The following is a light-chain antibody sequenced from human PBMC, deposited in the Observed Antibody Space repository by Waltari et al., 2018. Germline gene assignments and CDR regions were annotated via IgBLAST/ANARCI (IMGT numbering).Light chain of an antibody. Sequence: QLVLTQSPSASAPLGASVKVTCTLSSGHTRYAIAWHQQQPEKGPRYLMKINSDGSHSKGDGIPDRFSGSSSGAERYLTISSLQSEDDADYYCQTWDTGILVFGGGTKLTVL. V-gene: IGLV4-69*01. J-gene: IGLJ3*02. CDR1: SGHTRYA. CDR2: INSDGSH. CDR3: QTWDTGILV.